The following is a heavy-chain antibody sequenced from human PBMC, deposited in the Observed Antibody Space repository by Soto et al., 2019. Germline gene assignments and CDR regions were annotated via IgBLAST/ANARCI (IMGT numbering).Heavy chain of an antibody. CDR1: GFTFSSYA. CDR2: ISDSGDKT. J-gene: IGHJ4*02. Sequence: XGSLRLSCSAAGFTFSSYAMSWVRQAPGRGLEWVSAISDSGDKTYYADSVKGRFTVSRDNSKNTLYLQMNSLRAEDTAVYFCAKDPNDYDSSAYYVDYWGRGTLVTVSS. V-gene: IGHV3-23*01. CDR3: AKDPNDYDSSAYYVDY. D-gene: IGHD3-22*01.